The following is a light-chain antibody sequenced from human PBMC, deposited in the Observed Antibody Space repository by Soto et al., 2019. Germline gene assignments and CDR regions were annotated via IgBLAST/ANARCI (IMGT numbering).Light chain of an antibody. CDR1: QDITNS. J-gene: IGKJ4*01. Sequence: DIQMTQSPSSLSASVGDRVTITCQASQDITNSLNWYQHKPGKAPKLLIYDASNLETGVPSRFSGSQSGTDVTFTISSLQPDDVATYYCQQYKYLPLTFGGGTKVEIK. CDR3: QQYKYLPLT. CDR2: DAS. V-gene: IGKV1-33*01.